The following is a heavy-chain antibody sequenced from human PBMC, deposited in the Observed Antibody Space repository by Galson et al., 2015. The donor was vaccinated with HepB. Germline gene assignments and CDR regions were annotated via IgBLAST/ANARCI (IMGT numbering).Heavy chain of an antibody. Sequence: QSGAEVKKPGESLKISCKGSGYRFTTYWIGWVRQMPGKGLEWMGIVYPGDSDTRYSPSFEGQVTMLADKSINTAYLQWSSLKVSDTAIYYCARRSGSGSYPFDYWGQGTLVTVSS. J-gene: IGHJ4*02. V-gene: IGHV5-51*01. D-gene: IGHD3-10*01. CDR2: VYPGDSDT. CDR3: ARRSGSGSYPFDY. CDR1: GYRFTTYW.